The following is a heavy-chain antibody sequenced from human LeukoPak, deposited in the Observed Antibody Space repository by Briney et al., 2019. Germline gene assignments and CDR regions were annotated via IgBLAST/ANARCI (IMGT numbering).Heavy chain of an antibody. CDR2: ISSSSSYI. CDR3: AGSPGIAAAEFDY. Sequence: GGSLRLSCAASGFTFSSYSMNWVRQAPGKGLEWVSSISSSSSYIYYADSVKGRFTISRDNAKNSLYLQMNSLRAEDTAVYYCAGSPGIAAAEFDYWGQGTLVTVSS. J-gene: IGHJ4*02. CDR1: GFTFSSYS. V-gene: IGHV3-21*04. D-gene: IGHD6-13*01.